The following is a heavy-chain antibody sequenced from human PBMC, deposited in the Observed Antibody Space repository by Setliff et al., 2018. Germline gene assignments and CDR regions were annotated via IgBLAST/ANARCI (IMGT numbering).Heavy chain of an antibody. Sequence: SETLSLPCTVSGGSFRSSRYYWGWIRQPPGKGLEWIGNIHYGGFFWYSPSLKSRVTISVDTSKNQFSLKLSSVTAADTAVYYCARPSLGIGGGSRFDNWGQGTRVTVS. D-gene: IGHD3-10*01. J-gene: IGHJ4*02. CDR1: GGSFRSSRYY. V-gene: IGHV4-39*01. CDR3: ARPSLGIGGGSRFDN. CDR2: IHYGGFF.